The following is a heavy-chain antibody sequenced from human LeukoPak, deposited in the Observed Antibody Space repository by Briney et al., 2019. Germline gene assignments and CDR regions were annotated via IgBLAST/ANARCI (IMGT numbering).Heavy chain of an antibody. J-gene: IGHJ3*02. V-gene: IGHV4-4*07. CDR3: ARDRISAVADAFDI. CDR1: GGSLSGYY. CDR2: IYTSGST. Sequence: SSETLSLTCSVSGGSLSGYYWSWIRQPAGKGLEWIGRIYTSGSTNYSPSLQSRVTMSVDTSKNQFSLKLSSVTAADTAVYYCARDRISAVADAFDIWGQGTMVTVSS. D-gene: IGHD2/OR15-2a*01.